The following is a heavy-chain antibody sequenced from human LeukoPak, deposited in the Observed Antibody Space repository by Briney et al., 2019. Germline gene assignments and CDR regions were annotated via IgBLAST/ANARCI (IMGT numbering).Heavy chain of an antibody. CDR3: ARVRSLRYFDWPYDY. V-gene: IGHV1-2*02. Sequence: ASVKVSCKASGYTFTGYYMHWVRQAPGQGLEWMGWINPNSGGTNYAQKFQGRVTMTRDTSISTAYMELSSLRSEDTAVYYCARVRSLRYFDWPYDYWGQGTLVTVSS. D-gene: IGHD3-9*01. CDR1: GYTFTGYY. J-gene: IGHJ4*02. CDR2: INPNSGGT.